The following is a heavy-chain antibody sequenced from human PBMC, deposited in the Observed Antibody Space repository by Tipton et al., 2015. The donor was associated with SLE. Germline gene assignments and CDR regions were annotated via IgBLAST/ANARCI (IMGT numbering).Heavy chain of an antibody. Sequence: TLSLTCTVSGGSVSSHYWTWIRQPPGKGLEWVAYISYSGTTNYNPSLKSRITISIDTSKNQFSLKLSSVTAADTAVYYCASGIVVVTLLYDAFDIWGQGTMVTVSS. CDR1: GGSVSSHY. CDR2: ISYSGTT. J-gene: IGHJ3*02. D-gene: IGHD3-22*01. CDR3: ASGIVVVTLLYDAFDI. V-gene: IGHV4-59*08.